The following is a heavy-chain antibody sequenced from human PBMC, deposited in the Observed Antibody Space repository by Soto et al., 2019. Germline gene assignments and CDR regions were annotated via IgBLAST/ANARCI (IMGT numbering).Heavy chain of an antibody. J-gene: IGHJ4*01. D-gene: IGHD3-9*01. Sequence: ASVNVSCKASGYTFTSYDINWVRRATGEGLEWMGWMNPNSGNTGYAQKFQGRVTMTRNTYISTAYMELSSLRSEDTAVYYCARGRRILLRYFDWLLGAIDNWGQATLVTVSS. CDR2: MNPNSGNT. V-gene: IGHV1-8*01. CDR1: GYTFTSYD. CDR3: ARGRRILLRYFDWLLGAIDN.